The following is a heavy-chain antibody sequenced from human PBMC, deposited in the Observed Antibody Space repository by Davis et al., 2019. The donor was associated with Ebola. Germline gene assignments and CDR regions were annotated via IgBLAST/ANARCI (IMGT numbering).Heavy chain of an antibody. V-gene: IGHV1-2*06. CDR1: GYTFTAYY. Sequence: ASVKVSCKASGYTFTAYYMHWVRQAPGQGLEWMGRINANTGGPNYAQNFQGRVTIMRDPSITTAYMELSRLRSDDTALYYCARVSGPGTIFPVGDAFDIWGQGTMVTVSS. D-gene: IGHD3-10*02. CDR2: INANTGGP. J-gene: IGHJ3*02. CDR3: ARVSGPGTIFPVGDAFDI.